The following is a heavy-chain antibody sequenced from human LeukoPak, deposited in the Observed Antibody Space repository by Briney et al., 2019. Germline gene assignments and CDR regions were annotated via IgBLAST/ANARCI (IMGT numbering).Heavy chain of an antibody. J-gene: IGHJ4*02. Sequence: SETLSLTCAVYGGSFSGYYWSWIRQPPGKGLEWIGEINHSGSTNYNPSLKSRVTMSLDTTKNQFSLKLTSVTAADTAVYFCASDSYNTIGYYWGQGTLVTVSS. CDR3: ASDSYNTIGYY. CDR2: INHSGST. CDR1: GGSFSGYY. D-gene: IGHD3-3*01. V-gene: IGHV4-34*01.